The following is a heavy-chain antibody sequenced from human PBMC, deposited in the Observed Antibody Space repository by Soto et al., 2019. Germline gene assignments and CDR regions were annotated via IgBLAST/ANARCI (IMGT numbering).Heavy chain of an antibody. D-gene: IGHD3-10*01. CDR1: GDTFTFYS. CDR2: INPILSMS. J-gene: IGHJ4*02. CDR3: ASSYGSGYRAFDY. Sequence: QVQLVQSGAEVKRPGSSVKVSCKASGDTFTFYSINWVRQAPGLGLEWMGRINPILSMSNYAQRFQGRVTMTADKPKSTAYMEISSLRSEDKAIYYCASSYGSGYRAFDYWGQGALVTVSS. V-gene: IGHV1-69*02.